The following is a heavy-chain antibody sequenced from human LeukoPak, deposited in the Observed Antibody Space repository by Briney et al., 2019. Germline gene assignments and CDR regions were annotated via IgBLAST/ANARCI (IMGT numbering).Heavy chain of an antibody. CDR2: IYPDGSNT. Sequence: PGESLTISCKGSGYRFTSHYIGWVRQMPGKGLEWMGIIYPDGSNTRYSPSFQGQVTISADKSISTAYLQWSSLKASDTAMYYCARQRGDNAENFDYWGQGTLVTVSS. V-gene: IGHV5-51*01. CDR3: ARQRGDNAENFDY. D-gene: IGHD2-21*02. J-gene: IGHJ4*02. CDR1: GYRFTSHY.